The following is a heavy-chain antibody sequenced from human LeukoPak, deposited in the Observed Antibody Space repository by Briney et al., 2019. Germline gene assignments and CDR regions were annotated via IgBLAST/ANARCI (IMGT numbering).Heavy chain of an antibody. D-gene: IGHD6-19*01. J-gene: IGHJ3*02. CDR2: INPHSGGT. Sequence: GASVKVSCKASEYTFTGYYIHWVRQAPGQGLEWMGWINPHSGGTNYAQKFQGRVTMTRDTSISTVYMELSSLRSDDTAVYYCARGGTGYSSGWLRAFDIWGQGTMVTVSS. V-gene: IGHV1-2*02. CDR1: EYTFTGYY. CDR3: ARGGTGYSSGWLRAFDI.